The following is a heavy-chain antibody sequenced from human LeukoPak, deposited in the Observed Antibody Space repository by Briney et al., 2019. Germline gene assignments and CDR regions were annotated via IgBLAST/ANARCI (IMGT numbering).Heavy chain of an antibody. J-gene: IGHJ4*02. CDR3: ARGGFSTIFGN. CDR1: GGSLSSYY. CDR2: IYYSGST. Sequence: SETLSLTCTVSGGSLSSYYWSWIRQPPGKGLEWIGYIYYSGSTNYNPSLMSRVTISVDTSKNQFSLKLSSVTAADTAVYYCARGGFSTIFGNWGQGTLVTVSS. D-gene: IGHD3-3*01. V-gene: IGHV4-59*01.